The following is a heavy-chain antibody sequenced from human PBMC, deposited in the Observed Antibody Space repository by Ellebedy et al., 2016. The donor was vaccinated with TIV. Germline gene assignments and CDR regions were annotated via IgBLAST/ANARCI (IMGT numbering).Heavy chain of an antibody. J-gene: IGHJ4*02. V-gene: IGHV4-4*07. CDR2: IYTSGST. CDR1: GGSISSYY. Sequence: SETLSLXXTVSGGSISSYYWSWIRQSAGKGLEWIGRIYTSGSTNYNPSLKSRVTMSVDTSKNQFSLKLSSVTAADTAVYYCARRTSGTPEAGIDSWGQGTRVTVSS. D-gene: IGHD6-19*01. CDR3: ARRTSGTPEAGIDS.